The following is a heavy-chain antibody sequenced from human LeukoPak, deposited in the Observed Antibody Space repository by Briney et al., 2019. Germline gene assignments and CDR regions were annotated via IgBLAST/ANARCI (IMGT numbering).Heavy chain of an antibody. CDR2: IMPIFGTA. J-gene: IGHJ3*02. V-gene: IGHV1-69*13. CDR3: ARLGLTYCSGGSCYPELRI. CDR1: GGTFSSYA. Sequence: ASVTVSCTASGGTFSSYAISWVRQAPGQGLEWMGVIMPIFGTANYAQKFQGRVTITADESTSTAYMELSSLRSEDTAVYYCARLGLTYCSGGSCYPELRIWGQGTMVTVSS. D-gene: IGHD2-15*01.